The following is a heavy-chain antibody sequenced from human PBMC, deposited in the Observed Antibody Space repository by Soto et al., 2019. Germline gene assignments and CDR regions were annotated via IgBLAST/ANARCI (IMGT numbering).Heavy chain of an antibody. D-gene: IGHD6-6*01. CDR3: ERVHSSSSPPDYFDY. CDR1: GAYNRSSNW. Sequence: TCAVAGAYNRSSNWWSWVRQRPGKGLELIGEIYHSWSTNYNPSLKSRVTISVDKSKNQFSLTLSYVTAADTAVYYCERVHSSSSPPDYFDYWGQGTLVPGPS. J-gene: IGHJ4*02. V-gene: IGHV4-4*02. CDR2: IYHSWST.